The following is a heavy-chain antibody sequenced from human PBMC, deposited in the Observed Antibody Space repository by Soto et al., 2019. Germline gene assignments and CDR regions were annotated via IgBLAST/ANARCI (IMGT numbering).Heavy chain of an antibody. Sequence: ASLKVSCKAAGYTFTSYGISWVRQATGQGLEWMGWISAYNGNTNYAQKLQGRVTMTTDTSTSTAYMELRSLRSDDTAVYYCARNYYDSSGYSALDYGMDVWGQGTTVTVSS. CDR2: ISAYNGNT. CDR3: ARNYYDSSGYSALDYGMDV. D-gene: IGHD3-22*01. CDR1: GYTFTSYG. J-gene: IGHJ6*02. V-gene: IGHV1-18*04.